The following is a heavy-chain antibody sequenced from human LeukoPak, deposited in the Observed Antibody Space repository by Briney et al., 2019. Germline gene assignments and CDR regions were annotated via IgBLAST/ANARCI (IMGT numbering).Heavy chain of an antibody. CDR3: ATARDGYSFDY. Sequence: PGRSLRLSCAASGFTFDDYAMHWVRQAPGKGLEWVSGISWNSGSIGYADSVKGRFTISRDNAKNSLYLQMNSLRAEDTAVYYCATARDGYSFDYWGQGTLVTVSS. J-gene: IGHJ4*02. D-gene: IGHD5-24*01. CDR2: ISWNSGSI. CDR1: GFTFDDYA. V-gene: IGHV3-9*01.